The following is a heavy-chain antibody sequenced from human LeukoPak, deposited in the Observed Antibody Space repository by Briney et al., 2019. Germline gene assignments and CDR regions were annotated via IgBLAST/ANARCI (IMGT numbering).Heavy chain of an antibody. V-gene: IGHV5-51*01. CDR2: IYPGDSDT. J-gene: IGHJ4*02. CDR1: GYSLTSYW. CDR3: VRRRGNSYFDY. Sequence: GESLKISCKGSGYSLTSYWIAWVRQMPGKGLEWIGIIYPGDSDTRYSTSFQGQVSISADKSISTAYLQGSSLKTSDTAMYYCVRRRGNSYFDYWGQGTLVSVSP. D-gene: IGHD4-23*01.